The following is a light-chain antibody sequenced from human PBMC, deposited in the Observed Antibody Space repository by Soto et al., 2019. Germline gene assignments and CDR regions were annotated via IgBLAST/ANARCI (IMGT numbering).Light chain of an antibody. CDR3: QQRSNWPLT. CDR1: QSISSN. J-gene: IGKJ4*01. V-gene: IGKV3-11*01. CDR2: GAS. Sequence: EIVMTQSPATLSLSPGERATLSCRASQSISSNLVWYQQKAGQAPRLLIFGASTRATGIPARFSGSGSGTDFTLTISSLEPEDFEVYYCQQRSNWPLTFGGGTKVDI.